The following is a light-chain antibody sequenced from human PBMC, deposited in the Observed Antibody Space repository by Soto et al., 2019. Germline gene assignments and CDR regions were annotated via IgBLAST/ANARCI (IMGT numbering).Light chain of an antibody. V-gene: IGLV2-23*01. CDR1: SSDVGTYNL. CDR3: CSYAGSSTVI. CDR2: EGG. Sequence: QSALTQPASVSGSPGQSITISCTGTSSDVGTYNLVSWYQQHPGKDPKLMIYEGGKRPSGVSNRCSGSKSGNTASLTICGLQAEDEADYYCCSYAGSSTVIFGGGTKLTVL. J-gene: IGLJ2*01.